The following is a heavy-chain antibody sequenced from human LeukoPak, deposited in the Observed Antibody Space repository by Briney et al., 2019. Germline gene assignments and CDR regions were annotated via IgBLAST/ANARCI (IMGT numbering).Heavy chain of an antibody. CDR1: GFTFDDYG. CDR3: ARAPAALNYYYYYMDV. V-gene: IGHV3-20*04. D-gene: IGHD2-2*01. CDR2: INWNGGST. Sequence: PGGSLRLSCAASGFTFDDYGMSWVRQAPGKGLERVSGINWNGGSTGYADSVKGRFTISRDNAKNSLYLQMNSLRAEDTALYYCARAPAALNYYYYYMDVWGKGTTVTVSS. J-gene: IGHJ6*03.